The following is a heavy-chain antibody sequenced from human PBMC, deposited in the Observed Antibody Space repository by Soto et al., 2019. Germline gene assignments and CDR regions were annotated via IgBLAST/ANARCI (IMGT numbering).Heavy chain of an antibody. V-gene: IGHV3-15*07. CDR3: NTIEMAAVTGDY. Sequence: EVQLVESGGGLVKPGGSLRLSCAASGFSFSNAWMNWVRQAPGKGLEWVGRIKRKIDGGTTDYAAPVKGRFTISRDDSKNTLYLQMNSLKTEDTAVYYCNTIEMAAVTGDYWGQGTLVTVSA. CDR1: GFSFSNAW. D-gene: IGHD6-19*01. CDR2: IKRKIDGGTT. J-gene: IGHJ4*02.